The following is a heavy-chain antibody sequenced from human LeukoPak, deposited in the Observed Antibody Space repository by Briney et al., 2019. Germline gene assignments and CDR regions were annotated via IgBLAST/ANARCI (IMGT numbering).Heavy chain of an antibody. CDR3: ARAIRYFDWLPRARAFDI. J-gene: IGHJ3*02. Sequence: PGGSLRLSCAASGFTFSDYYMSWIRQAPGKGLEWVSYISSSGSTIYYEDSVKGRFTISRDNAKNSLYLQRNSLRAEDTAVYYCARAIRYFDWLPRARAFDIWGQGTMVTVSS. V-gene: IGHV3-11*04. CDR1: GFTFSDYY. CDR2: ISSSGSTI. D-gene: IGHD3-9*01.